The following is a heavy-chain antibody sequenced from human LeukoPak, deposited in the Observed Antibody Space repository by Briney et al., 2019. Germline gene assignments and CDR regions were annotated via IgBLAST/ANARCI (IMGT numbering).Heavy chain of an antibody. CDR3: ARDRSSSSSWWFDP. D-gene: IGHD6-6*01. CDR1: GYTFTSYG. J-gene: IGHJ5*02. Sequence: GASVKVSCKASGYTFTSYGISWVRQAPGQGLEWMGWISAYNGNTNYAQKLQGRVTMTTDTSTSAAYMELRSLRSDDTAVYYCARDRSSSSSWWFDPWGQGTLVTVSS. V-gene: IGHV1-18*01. CDR2: ISAYNGNT.